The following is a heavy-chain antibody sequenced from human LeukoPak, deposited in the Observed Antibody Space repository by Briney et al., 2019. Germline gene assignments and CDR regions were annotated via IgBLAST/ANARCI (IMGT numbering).Heavy chain of an antibody. CDR3: ARVPAIVVVTGIPDYFDY. V-gene: IGHV4-59*01. CDR1: GDSISGYY. Sequence: SETLSLTCTVSGDSISGYYWSWIRQPPGKGLEWIGYIFYSGSTGYNPSLKSRVTISLDTSKNQFSLKLTSVTAADTAVYFCARVPAIVVVTGIPDYFDYWGQGTLVTVSS. D-gene: IGHD2-21*02. CDR2: IFYSGST. J-gene: IGHJ4*02.